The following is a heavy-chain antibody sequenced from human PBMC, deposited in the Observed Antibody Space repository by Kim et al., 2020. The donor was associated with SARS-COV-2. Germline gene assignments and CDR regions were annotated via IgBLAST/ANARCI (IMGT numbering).Heavy chain of an antibody. CDR1: GFTSDA. Sequence: GGSLRLSCAASGFTSDAMHWVRQAPGRGLEWLAVISYDGSSKYYADSVKGRFTISRDNSKNTLYLQMNSLRTEDTALYYCARDRAVAGRGENWFDPWGQGTLVTVSS. D-gene: IGHD6-19*01. CDR2: ISYDGSSK. J-gene: IGHJ5*02. V-gene: IGHV3-30-3*01. CDR3: ARDRAVAGRGENWFDP.